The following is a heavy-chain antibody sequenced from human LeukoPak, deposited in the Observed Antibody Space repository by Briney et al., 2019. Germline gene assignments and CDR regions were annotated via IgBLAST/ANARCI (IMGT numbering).Heavy chain of an antibody. D-gene: IGHD5-12*01. CDR1: GGSISSSSYY. J-gene: IGHJ3*02. Sequence: KPSETLSLTCTVSGGSISSSSYYWGWIRQPPGKGLEWIGSIYYSGSTYYNPSLKSRVTISVDTSKNQFSLKLSSVTAADTAVYYCAREGYSPYRLTYANHAFDIWGQGTMVTVSS. CDR2: IYYSGST. V-gene: IGHV4-39*02. CDR3: AREGYSPYRLTYANHAFDI.